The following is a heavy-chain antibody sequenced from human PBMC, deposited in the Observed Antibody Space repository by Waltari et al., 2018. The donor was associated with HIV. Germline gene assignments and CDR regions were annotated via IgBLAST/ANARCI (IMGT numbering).Heavy chain of an antibody. CDR2: INPNSGGT. D-gene: IGHD6-19*01. CDR3: ARVSPEGIAVGEPFFDY. J-gene: IGHJ4*02. V-gene: IGHV1-2*05. Sequence: QVQVVQSGAEVKEPGASVKVSCKTSGYTFTGYYMHWVRQAPGQGLEWMGRINPNSGGTNYAQKFQGRVTMTRDTSISTAYMELSSLRSDDTVVYYCARVSPEGIAVGEPFFDYWGQGTLVTVSS. CDR1: GYTFTGYY.